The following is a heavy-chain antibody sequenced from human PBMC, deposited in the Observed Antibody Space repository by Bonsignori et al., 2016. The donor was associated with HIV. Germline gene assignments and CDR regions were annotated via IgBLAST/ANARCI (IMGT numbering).Heavy chain of an antibody. CDR3: ARDSSGYYRFQH. Sequence: RQAPGKGLEWIGEINHSGSTNYNPSLKSRVTISVDTSKNQFSLKLSSVTAADTAVYYCARDSSGYYRFQHWGQGTLVTVSS. V-gene: IGHV4-34*01. CDR2: INHSGST. D-gene: IGHD3-22*01. J-gene: IGHJ1*01.